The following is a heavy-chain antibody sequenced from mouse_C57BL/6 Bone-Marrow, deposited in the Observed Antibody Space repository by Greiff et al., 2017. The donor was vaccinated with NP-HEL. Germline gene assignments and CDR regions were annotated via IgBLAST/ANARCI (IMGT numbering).Heavy chain of an antibody. CDR3: AREDGWSPFAY. D-gene: IGHD2-3*01. CDR2: ISYSGST. CDR1: GYSITSGYD. V-gene: IGHV3-1*01. Sequence: VQLKESGPGMVKPSQSLSLTCTVTGYSITSGYDWHWIRHFPGNKLEWMGYISYSGSTNYNPSLKSRISITHDTSKNHFFLKLNSVTTEDTATYYCAREDGWSPFAYWGQGTLVTVSA. J-gene: IGHJ3*01.